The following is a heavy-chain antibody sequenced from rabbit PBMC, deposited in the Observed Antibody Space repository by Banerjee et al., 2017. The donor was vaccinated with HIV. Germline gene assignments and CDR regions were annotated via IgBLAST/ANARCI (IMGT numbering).Heavy chain of an antibody. Sequence: QEQLVESGGGLVKPGASLTLTCTASGFDFSTYYMCWVRQAPGKGPEWIACIYAGSSGSTYYASWAKGRFTISKTSSTTVTLQMTSLTAADTATYFCARGYAGNSDSTPYFNLWGQGTLVTVS. V-gene: IGHV1S45*01. CDR2: IYAGSSGST. J-gene: IGHJ4*01. D-gene: IGHD8-1*01. CDR3: ARGYAGNSDSTPYFNL. CDR1: GFDFSTYY.